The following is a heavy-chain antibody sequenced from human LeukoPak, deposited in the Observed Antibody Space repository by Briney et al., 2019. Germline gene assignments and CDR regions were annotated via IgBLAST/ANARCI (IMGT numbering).Heavy chain of an antibody. V-gene: IGHV3-74*01. D-gene: IGHD1-26*01. CDR2: IKGDGSDT. J-gene: IGHJ6*03. CDR3: AKDGDTVSGTYYFDMDV. CDR1: GITFSNYW. Sequence: GGSLRLSCVVSGITFSNYWMHWVRQVPGKGLVWASRIKGDGSDTSYADFVKGRFTISRDNSRNTLYLQMNSLRAEDTALYYCAKDGDTVSGTYYFDMDVWGKGTTVTISS.